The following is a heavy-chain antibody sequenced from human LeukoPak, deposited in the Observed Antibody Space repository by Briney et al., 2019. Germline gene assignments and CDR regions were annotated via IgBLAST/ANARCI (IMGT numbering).Heavy chain of an antibody. CDR1: GFNFRSYG. J-gene: IGHJ5*02. CDR2: IPYDGSNK. CDR3: AKDGGSYFGNWFDP. V-gene: IGHV3-30*18. Sequence: GGSLRLSCAASGFNFRSYGIHWIRQAPGKGLEWVAVIPYDGSNKYYADSVKGRFTISRDNSKNTLYLQMNSLRVEDTAVYYCAKDGGSYFGNWFDPWGQGTLVTVSS. D-gene: IGHD1-26*01.